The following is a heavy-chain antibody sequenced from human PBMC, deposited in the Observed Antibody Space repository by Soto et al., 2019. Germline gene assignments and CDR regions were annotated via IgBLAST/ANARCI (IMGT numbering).Heavy chain of an antibody. CDR3: ARGSNGNYYYYYYYMDV. CDR2: INPSGGST. V-gene: IGHV1-46*03. J-gene: IGHJ6*03. CDR1: GYTFTNYY. Sequence: ASVKVSCKASGYTFTNYYMHWVRQAPGQGLEWMGMINPSGGSTSYAQKFQGRVTMTRDTSTSTVYMELSSLRSEDTAVYYCARGSNGNYYYYYYYMDVWGKGTTVPVSS. D-gene: IGHD4-17*01.